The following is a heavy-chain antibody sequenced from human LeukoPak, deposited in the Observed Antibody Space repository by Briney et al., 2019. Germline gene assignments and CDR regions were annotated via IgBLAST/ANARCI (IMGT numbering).Heavy chain of an antibody. CDR2: INWNSDSI. V-gene: IGHV3-9*01. Sequence: GGSLRLSCAVSGFTFDDYAMHWVRQVPGKGLEWVSGINWNSDSIGYADSAKGRFTTSRDNAKNSLYLQMNSLRAEDTAFYYCAINGGGDSGYGNFDYWGQGTLVTVSS. J-gene: IGHJ4*02. D-gene: IGHD5-12*01. CDR3: AINGGGDSGYGNFDY. CDR1: GFTFDDYA.